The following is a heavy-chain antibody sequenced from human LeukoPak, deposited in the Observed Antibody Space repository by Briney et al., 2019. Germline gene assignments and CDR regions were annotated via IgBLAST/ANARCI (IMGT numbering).Heavy chain of an antibody. J-gene: IGHJ6*03. CDR1: GGTFSSYA. CDR2: IIPIFGTA. V-gene: IGHV1-69*05. D-gene: IGHD5-12*01. Sequence: SVKVSRKASGGTFSSYAISWVRQAPGQGLEWMGRIIPIFGTANYAQKFQGRVTITTDESTSTAYMELSSLRSEDTAVYYCARVRYGYDFAPYYMDVWGKGTTVTVSS. CDR3: ARVRYGYDFAPYYMDV.